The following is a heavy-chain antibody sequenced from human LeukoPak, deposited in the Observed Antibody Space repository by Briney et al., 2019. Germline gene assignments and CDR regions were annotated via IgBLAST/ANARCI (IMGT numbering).Heavy chain of an antibody. CDR1: GYTFTGYY. D-gene: IGHD6-13*01. J-gene: IGHJ6*02. Sequence: ASVKVSCKASGYTFTGYYMHWLRQAPGQGLEWMGWINPNSGGTNYAQKFQGRVTMTRDTSISTAYMELSRLRSDDTAVYYCARAGRAAAGKGAYYYYYGMDVWGQGTTVTVSS. CDR2: INPNSGGT. V-gene: IGHV1-2*02. CDR3: ARAGRAAAGKGAYYYYYGMDV.